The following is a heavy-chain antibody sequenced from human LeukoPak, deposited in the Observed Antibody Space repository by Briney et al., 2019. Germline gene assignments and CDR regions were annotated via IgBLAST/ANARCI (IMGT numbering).Heavy chain of an antibody. CDR1: GGSISSYY. D-gene: IGHD6-19*01. V-gene: IGHV4-59*01. Sequence: PSETLSLTCTVSGGSISSYYWSWIRQPPGKGLEWIGYIYYSGSTNYNPSLESRVTISVDTSKNQFSLKLSSVTAADTAVCYCATTTGYSSGWSSLGAFDIWGQGTMVTVSS. CDR3: ATTTGYSSGWSSLGAFDI. CDR2: IYYSGST. J-gene: IGHJ3*02.